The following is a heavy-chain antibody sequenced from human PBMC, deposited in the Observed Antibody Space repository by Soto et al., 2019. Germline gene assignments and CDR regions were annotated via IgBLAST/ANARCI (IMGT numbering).Heavy chain of an antibody. CDR2: ITGNGDYA. CDR3: SRHPNGDYIGAFDN. Sequence: EVQLLESGGVLVPPGGSLRLSCAASGFTFSIFAMTWVRQAPGKGLEWVASITGNGDYARYTDSVQGRFTISRDNSKNTLYLQMNSLRTEDTALYYCSRHPNGDYIGAFDNWGQGTMVTVSS. CDR1: GFTFSIFA. D-gene: IGHD4-17*01. J-gene: IGHJ3*02. V-gene: IGHV3-23*01.